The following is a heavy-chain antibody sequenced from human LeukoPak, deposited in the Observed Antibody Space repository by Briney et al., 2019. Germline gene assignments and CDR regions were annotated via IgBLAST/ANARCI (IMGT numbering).Heavy chain of an antibody. CDR3: ARVSSGSYFGYYYYYMDV. D-gene: IGHD1-26*01. J-gene: IGHJ6*03. CDR1: GFTFSNYW. Sequence: PGGSLRLSCAAPGFTFSNYWMHWVPQAPGKVLVWVSRINSDGSSTSYADSVKGRFTISRDKAKNTLYLQMNSLRAEDTAVYYCARVSSGSYFGYYYYYMDVWGKGTTVTVSS. V-gene: IGHV3-74*01. CDR2: INSDGSST.